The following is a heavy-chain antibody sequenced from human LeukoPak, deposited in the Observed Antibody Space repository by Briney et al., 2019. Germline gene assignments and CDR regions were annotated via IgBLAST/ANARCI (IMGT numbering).Heavy chain of an antibody. V-gene: IGHV3-30*02. Sequence: GGSLRLSCAVSGFTFSSYGMHWVRQAPGKGLEWVAFIRYDGSNKYYADSVKGRFTISRDNSKNTLYLQMNSLRAEDTAVYYCAHVHDYSNYVDYWGQGTLVTVSS. J-gene: IGHJ4*02. CDR1: GFTFSSYG. CDR3: AHVHDYSNYVDY. CDR2: IRYDGSNK. D-gene: IGHD4-11*01.